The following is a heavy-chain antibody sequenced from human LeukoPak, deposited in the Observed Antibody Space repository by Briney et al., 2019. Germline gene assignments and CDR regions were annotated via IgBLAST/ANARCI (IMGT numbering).Heavy chain of an antibody. CDR1: GGSISSSSYY. D-gene: IGHD6-13*01. CDR3: SSSWPTNWFDP. V-gene: IGHV4-39*01. CDR2: IYYSGST. J-gene: IGHJ5*02. Sequence: KPSETLSLTCTVSGGSISSSSYYWGWIRQPPGKGLEWIGSIYYSGSTYYNPSLKSRVTISVDTSKNQFSLKLSSVTAADTAVYFYSSSWPTNWFDPWGQGTLVTVSS.